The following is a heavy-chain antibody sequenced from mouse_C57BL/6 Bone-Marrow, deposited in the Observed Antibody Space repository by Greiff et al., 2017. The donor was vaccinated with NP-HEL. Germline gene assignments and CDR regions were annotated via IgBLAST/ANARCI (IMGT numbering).Heavy chain of an antibody. J-gene: IGHJ2*01. V-gene: IGHV5-17*01. D-gene: IGHD1-1*01. CDR2: ISSGSSTI. CDR3: ANNYYGSSYDYFDY. CDR1: GFTFSDYG. Sequence: EVKLMESGGGLVKPGGSLKLSCAASGFTFSDYGMHWVRQAPEKGLEWVAYISSGSSTIYYADTVKGRFTISRDNAKNTLFLQMTSLRSDDTAMYYCANNYYGSSYDYFDYWGQGTTLTVSS.